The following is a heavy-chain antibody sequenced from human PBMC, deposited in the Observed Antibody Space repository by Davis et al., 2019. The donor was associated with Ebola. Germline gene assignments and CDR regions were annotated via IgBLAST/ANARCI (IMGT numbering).Heavy chain of an antibody. V-gene: IGHV1-2*02. CDR2: INPNNGDT. Sequence: ASVKVSCKASGYTFTGYYIHWVRQAPGQGLEWMGWINPNNGDTKLAQRFQGRVTMTRDTSSGTAYMELSRLRSDDTAVFLCARASPPEYNVWSRNPHYHYFTMDVWGQGTTVTVSS. D-gene: IGHD2-8*01. CDR3: ARASPPEYNVWSRNPHYHYFTMDV. CDR1: GYTFTGYY. J-gene: IGHJ6*02.